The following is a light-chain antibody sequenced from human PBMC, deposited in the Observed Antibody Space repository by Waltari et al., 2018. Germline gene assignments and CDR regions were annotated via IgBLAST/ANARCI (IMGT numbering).Light chain of an antibody. J-gene: IGLJ2*01. CDR2: EVS. Sequence: QSALTQPASVSGSPGQSITISCTGTSSDVGGYNYVSWYQQHPGKATKLMIYEVSNRPSGVSNRFSGSTSGNTASLTISGLQAEDEADYYCSSYTSSSTVVFGGGTKLTVL. V-gene: IGLV2-14*01. CDR1: SSDVGGYNY. CDR3: SSYTSSSTVV.